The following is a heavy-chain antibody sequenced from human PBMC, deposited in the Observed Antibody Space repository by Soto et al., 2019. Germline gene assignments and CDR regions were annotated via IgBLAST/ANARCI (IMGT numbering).Heavy chain of an antibody. V-gene: IGHV3-43*01. CDR2: ISWDGGST. CDR3: AKPIAGYYYYGMDV. Sequence: LSLTCAASGFTFDDYTMHWVRQAPGRGLEWVSLISWDGGSTYYADSVKGRFTISRDNSKNSLYLQMNSLRTEDSALYYCAKPIAGYYYYGMDVWGQGTTVTVSS. CDR1: GFTFDDYT. D-gene: IGHD6-13*01. J-gene: IGHJ6*02.